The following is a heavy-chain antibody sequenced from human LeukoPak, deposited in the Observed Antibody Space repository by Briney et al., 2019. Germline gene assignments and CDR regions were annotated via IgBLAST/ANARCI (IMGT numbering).Heavy chain of an antibody. CDR3: ARVRYSSGWHLDY. V-gene: IGHV1-8*01. D-gene: IGHD6-19*01. Sequence: ASVKVSCKASGYTFTSYDINWVRQATGQGLEWMGWMNPNSGNTGYAQKFQGRVTMTRNTSISTAYMELRSLRSDDTAVYYCARVRYSSGWHLDYWGQGTLVTVSS. J-gene: IGHJ4*02. CDR1: GYTFTSYD. CDR2: MNPNSGNT.